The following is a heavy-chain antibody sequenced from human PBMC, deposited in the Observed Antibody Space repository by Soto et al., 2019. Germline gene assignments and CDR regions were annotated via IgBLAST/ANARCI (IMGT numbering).Heavy chain of an antibody. D-gene: IGHD2-2*02. Sequence: GGSLRLSCAASGFTFSSYAMSWVRQAPGKGLEWVSAISGSGGSTYYADSVKGRFTISRDNSKNTLYLQMNSLRAEDTAVYYCAKVVPAAIRKVGNWFDPWGQGTLVTVSS. V-gene: IGHV3-23*01. CDR3: AKVVPAAIRKVGNWFDP. J-gene: IGHJ5*02. CDR2: ISGSGGST. CDR1: GFTFSSYA.